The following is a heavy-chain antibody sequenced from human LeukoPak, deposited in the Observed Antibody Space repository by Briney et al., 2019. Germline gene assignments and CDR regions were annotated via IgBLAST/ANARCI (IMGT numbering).Heavy chain of an antibody. J-gene: IGHJ4*02. CDR3: AKGGFGRGVDY. Sequence: GGSLRLPCAASGFTFSSYAMSRVRQAPGKGLEWVSAISGSGGSTYYADSVKGRFTISRDNSKNTLYLQMNSLRAEDTAVYYCAKGGFGRGVDYWGQGTLVTVSS. V-gene: IGHV3-23*01. D-gene: IGHD3-10*01. CDR1: GFTFSSYA. CDR2: ISGSGGST.